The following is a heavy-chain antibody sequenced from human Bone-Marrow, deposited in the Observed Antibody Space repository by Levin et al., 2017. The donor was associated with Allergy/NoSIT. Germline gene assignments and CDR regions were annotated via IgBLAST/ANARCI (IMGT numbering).Heavy chain of an antibody. CDR3: ARGGYYGDYVDAFDI. Sequence: GGSLRLSCKASGYTFTSYDINWVRQATGQGLEWMGWMNPNSGNTGYAQKFQGRVTMTRNTSISTAYMELSSLRSEDTAVYYCARGGYYGDYVDAFDIWGQGTMVTVSS. J-gene: IGHJ3*02. V-gene: IGHV1-8*01. CDR1: GYTFTSYD. D-gene: IGHD4-17*01. CDR2: MNPNSGNT.